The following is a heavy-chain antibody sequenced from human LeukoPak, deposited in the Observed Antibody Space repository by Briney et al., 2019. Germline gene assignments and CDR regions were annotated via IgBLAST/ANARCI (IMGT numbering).Heavy chain of an antibody. CDR1: GFTFSSYG. V-gene: IGHV3-33*01. Sequence: GGSLRLSCAASGFTFSSYGMHWVRQAPGKGLEWVAVIWYDGSNKYYADSVKGRFTISRDNSKNTLYLQMNSLRAEDTAVYYCARGTYCSSTSCYALDAFDIWGQGTMVTVSS. CDR3: ARGTYCSSTSCYALDAFDI. CDR2: IWYDGSNK. D-gene: IGHD2-2*01. J-gene: IGHJ3*02.